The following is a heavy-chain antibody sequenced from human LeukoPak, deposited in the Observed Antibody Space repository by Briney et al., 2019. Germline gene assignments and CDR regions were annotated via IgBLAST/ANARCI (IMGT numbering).Heavy chain of an antibody. J-gene: IGHJ6*02. CDR2: ISYDGSNK. CDR3: AKEVSDIVVVPTGYYYGMDV. CDR1: GFTFSSYG. V-gene: IGHV3-30*18. D-gene: IGHD2-15*01. Sequence: GGSLRLSCAASGFTFSSYGMHWVRQAPGKGLEWVAVISYDGSNKYYADSVKGRFTTSRDNSKNTLYLQMNSLRAEDTAVYYCAKEVSDIVVVPTGYYYGMDVWGQGTTVTVSS.